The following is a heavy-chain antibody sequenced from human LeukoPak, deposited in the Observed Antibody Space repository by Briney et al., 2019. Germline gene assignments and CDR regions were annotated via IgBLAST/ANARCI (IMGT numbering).Heavy chain of an antibody. V-gene: IGHV7-4-1*02. J-gene: IGHJ5*02. CDR1: GYTFTSYA. CDR3: ARDYYGSGRQIPPKMFDP. Sequence: AAVNVSCTASGYTFTSYAMNWVRQAPGQGLEWMGWINTNTGNPTYPQGFTGRFVFSLDTSVSTAYLQISSLKAEDTAVYYCARDYYGSGRQIPPKMFDPWGQGTLVTVSP. D-gene: IGHD3-10*01. CDR2: INTNTGNP.